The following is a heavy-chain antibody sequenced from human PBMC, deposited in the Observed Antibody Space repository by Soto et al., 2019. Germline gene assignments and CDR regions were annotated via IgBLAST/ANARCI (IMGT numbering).Heavy chain of an antibody. CDR2: IIGSGGTT. J-gene: IGHJ6*02. V-gene: IGHV3-23*01. CDR3: ARDGGYSFGPGNYYGMDV. Sequence: EVQLSESGGGLVQPGGSLRLSCAASGFTFSNVAMSWVRQAPGKGLEWVSGIIGSGGTTYYADSVKGRFTISRDKSKATLYLQMNSLRAEDTAIYYCARDGGYSFGPGNYYGMDVWGQGTTVTVSS. D-gene: IGHD5-18*01. CDR1: GFTFSNVA.